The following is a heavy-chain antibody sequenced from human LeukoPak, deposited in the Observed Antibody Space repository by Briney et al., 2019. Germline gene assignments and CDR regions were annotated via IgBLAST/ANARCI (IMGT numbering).Heavy chain of an antibody. J-gene: IGHJ4*02. CDR2: IYPGDSDT. CDR1: GYKFANYW. V-gene: IGHV5-51*01. D-gene: IGHD4-23*01. Sequence: GESLKISCKSSGYKFANYWIGRVRQMPGKGLEWMGIIYPGDSDTRYSPSFQGQVTMSADKSISTAYLQWSSLKASDTAMYYCARQGYGGRYYFDYWGQGTLVTVSS. CDR3: ARQGYGGRYYFDY.